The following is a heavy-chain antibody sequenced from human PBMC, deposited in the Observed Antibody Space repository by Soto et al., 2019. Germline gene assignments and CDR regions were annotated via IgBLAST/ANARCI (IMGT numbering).Heavy chain of an antibody. Sequence: QVQLVQSGAEVKKPGSSVKVSCKTSGGTFSSHAISWVRQAPGQGLEWMGGIIPMIGTANYAQKFQGRVTITADESTSTAYMELSSLRSEDTAVYYCARAGRRIQLWYPSTDWGQGTLFTVSS. V-gene: IGHV1-69*12. CDR3: ARAGRRIQLWYPSTD. CDR1: GGTFSSHA. J-gene: IGHJ4*02. D-gene: IGHD5-18*01. CDR2: IIPMIGTA.